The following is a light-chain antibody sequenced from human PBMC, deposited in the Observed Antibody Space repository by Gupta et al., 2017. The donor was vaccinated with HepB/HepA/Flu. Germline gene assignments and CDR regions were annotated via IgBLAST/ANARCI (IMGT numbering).Light chain of an antibody. CDR1: QSISSY. V-gene: IGKV1-39*01. CDR3: QQSYTFPLT. J-gene: IGKJ4*01. Sequence: DIQMTQSPSSLSASVGDRVTITCRASQSISSYLNWYQQKPGKAPEILIFSASVLQTGVPSRFSGSGSGTEFTLTISSLQPEDFATYYCQQSYTFPLTFGGGTKVDLK. CDR2: SAS.